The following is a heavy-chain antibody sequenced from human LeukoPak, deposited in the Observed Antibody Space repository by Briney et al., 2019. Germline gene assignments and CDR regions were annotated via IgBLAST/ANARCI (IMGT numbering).Heavy chain of an antibody. Sequence: GGSLRLSCAASGFTFSSYEMNWVRQAPGKGLEWVSYISSSGNTIYYADSVKGRFTISRDNAKNSLYLQMNSLRAEDTAVYYCARANMTSLTFDSWGQGILVTVSS. J-gene: IGHJ4*02. CDR2: ISSSGNTI. V-gene: IGHV3-48*03. CDR1: GFTFSSYE. D-gene: IGHD2/OR15-2a*01. CDR3: ARANMTSLTFDS.